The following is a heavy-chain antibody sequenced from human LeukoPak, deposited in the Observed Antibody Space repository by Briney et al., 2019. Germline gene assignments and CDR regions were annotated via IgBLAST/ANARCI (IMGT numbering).Heavy chain of an antibody. CDR3: ARAYKDRSLAGKKEFFQH. CDR2: ISWNSGTI. CDR1: GFTLSSYS. J-gene: IGHJ1*01. D-gene: IGHD6-19*01. Sequence: GGSLRLSCAASGFTLSSYSMNWVRQVPGKGLEWISLISWNSGTIGYADSVKGRFTISRDNANNFLYLQMNSLRAEDTALYYCARAYKDRSLAGKKEFFQHWGQGTLVTVSS. V-gene: IGHV3-9*01.